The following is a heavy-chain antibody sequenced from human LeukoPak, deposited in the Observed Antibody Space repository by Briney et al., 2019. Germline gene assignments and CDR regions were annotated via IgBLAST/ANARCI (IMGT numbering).Heavy chain of an antibody. J-gene: IGHJ3*02. D-gene: IGHD4-11*01. CDR3: ARDPQYHAFDI. Sequence: GGSLRLSCAASGFTFNNYAMHCVRQAPGKGLEWVAVISYDGSNKFYADSVMGRFTISRDNSKNTLYLQMNSLRAEDTAVYFCARDPQYHAFDIWGQGTMVTVSS. V-gene: IGHV3-30-3*01. CDR2: ISYDGSNK. CDR1: GFTFNNYA.